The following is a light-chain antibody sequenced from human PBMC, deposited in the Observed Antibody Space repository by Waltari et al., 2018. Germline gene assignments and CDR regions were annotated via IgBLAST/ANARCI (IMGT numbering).Light chain of an antibody. Sequence: QSALTQPASVSGSPGQSITISCTGTSSDVGNYNLVSWYQQHTGKAPKLMISEVTKRPARVSNCFAGSKSDNTASLTISVLQADDEADYYCCSYACSRTLVFGGGTKLTVL. CDR2: EVT. V-gene: IGLV2-23*02. CDR3: CSYACSRTLV. J-gene: IGLJ3*02. CDR1: SSDVGNYNL.